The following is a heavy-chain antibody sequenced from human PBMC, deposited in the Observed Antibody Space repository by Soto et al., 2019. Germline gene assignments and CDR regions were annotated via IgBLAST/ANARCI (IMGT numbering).Heavy chain of an antibody. CDR2: ISAYNGNT. CDR3: ARDNRFIKTRLPHYYSMDV. J-gene: IGHJ6*01. D-gene: IGHD3-10*01. V-gene: IGHV1-18*01. CDR1: GYTLTSYG. Sequence: GASVKVSCKASGYTLTSYGISWVRQAPGQGLEWMGWISAYNGNTNYAQKLQGRVTMTTDTSTSTAYMELRSLRSDDTAVYYCARDNRFIKTRLPHYYSMDVWGPVTTATV.